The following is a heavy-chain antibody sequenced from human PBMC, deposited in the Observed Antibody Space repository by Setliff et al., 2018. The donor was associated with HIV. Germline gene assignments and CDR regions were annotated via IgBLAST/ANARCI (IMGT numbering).Heavy chain of an antibody. CDR2: IKSKSDGGAV. J-gene: IGHJ4*02. CDR1: GFIFTNAW. Sequence: PGGSLRLSCEPSGFIFTNAWMSWVRQAPGKGLEWVGRIKSKSDGGAVHYAAPVKGRFTISRDDSQDTLYLEMNSLTNEDTAMYYCTTYSSVYYHSDCWGQGTLVTVSS. V-gene: IGHV3-15*06. D-gene: IGHD3-22*01. CDR3: TTYSSVYYHSDC.